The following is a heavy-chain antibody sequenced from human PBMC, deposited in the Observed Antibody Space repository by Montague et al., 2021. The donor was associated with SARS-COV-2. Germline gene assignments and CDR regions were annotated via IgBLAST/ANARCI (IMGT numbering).Heavy chain of an antibody. CDR3: SSSLVWFEIDY. D-gene: IGHD3-10*01. CDR1: GFTFSSYA. J-gene: IGHJ4*02. V-gene: IGHV3-30*04. CDR2: ISYDGSNK. Sequence: SLRRSCAASGFTFSSYAMHWVRQAPGKGLEWVAVISYDGSNKYYADSVKGRFTISRDNCKNTLYLQMNSLRAEDTAVYYCSSSLVWFEIDYWGQGTLVTVSS.